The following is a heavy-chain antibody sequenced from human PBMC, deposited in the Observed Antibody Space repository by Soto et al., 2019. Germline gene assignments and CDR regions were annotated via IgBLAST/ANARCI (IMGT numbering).Heavy chain of an antibody. CDR1: GDSMNNNNW. V-gene: IGHV4-4*02. Sequence: QVQLQESGPGLVKPSGTLSLTCAVSGDSMNNNNWWSWVRQSPRKGLEWIAEIYHSGATNYNPSLQSRVTISIDKSEKQFPLKLNSVTAADTAVYYCARAGLGLAFDSWGQGALVTVSS. J-gene: IGHJ5*01. CDR2: IYHSGAT. D-gene: IGHD6-19*01. CDR3: ARAGLGLAFDS.